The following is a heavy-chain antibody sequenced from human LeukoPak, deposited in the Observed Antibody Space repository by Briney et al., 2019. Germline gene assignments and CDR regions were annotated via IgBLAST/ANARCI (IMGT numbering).Heavy chain of an antibody. CDR2: INHSGST. J-gene: IGHJ2*01. D-gene: IGHD3-22*01. Sequence: PSETLSLTCAVYGGSFSGYYWSWIRQPPGKGLEWIGEINHSGSTNYNPSLKSRVTISVDTSKNQFSLKLSSVTAADTAVYYCARGPEYYDSSGYSPYWYFDLWGRGTLVTVSS. CDR3: ARGPEYYDSSGYSPYWYFDL. CDR1: GGSFSGYY. V-gene: IGHV4-34*01.